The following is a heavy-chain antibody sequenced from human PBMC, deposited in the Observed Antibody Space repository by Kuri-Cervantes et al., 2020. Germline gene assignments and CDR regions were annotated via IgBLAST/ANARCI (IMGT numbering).Heavy chain of an antibody. CDR1: GFTFSSYS. V-gene: IGHV3-30*02. CDR2: IRYDGSNK. J-gene: IGHJ6*03. Sequence: GGSLRLSCAASGFTFSSYSMNWVRQAPGKGLEWVAFIRYDGSNKYYADSVKGRFTISRENAKNSLYLQMNSLRAGDTAVYYCARVHYYGSGSSPGYYYYMDVWGKGTTVTVSS. D-gene: IGHD3-10*01. CDR3: ARVHYYGSGSSPGYYYYMDV.